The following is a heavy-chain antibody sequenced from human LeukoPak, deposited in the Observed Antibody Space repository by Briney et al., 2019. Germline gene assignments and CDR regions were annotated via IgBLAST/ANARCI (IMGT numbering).Heavy chain of an antibody. CDR1: EFTFGSYA. CDR3: AKTTTGYSSGRYPAWPIDY. J-gene: IGHJ4*02. D-gene: IGHD2-15*01. CDR2: IFGSGGSA. V-gene: IGHV3-23*01. Sequence: GGSLRLSCAASEFTFGSYAMYWVRQAPGKGLEWVSGIFGSGGSAHYADSVKGRFTISRDNSKNTVYLQMDSLRVEDTAIYYCAKTTTGYSSGRYPAWPIDYWGQGTLVTVSS.